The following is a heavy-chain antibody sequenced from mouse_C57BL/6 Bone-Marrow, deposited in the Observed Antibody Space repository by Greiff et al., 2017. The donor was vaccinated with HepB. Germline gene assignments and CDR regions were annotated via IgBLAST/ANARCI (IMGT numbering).Heavy chain of an antibody. CDR2: IDPSDSYT. J-gene: IGHJ4*01. Sequence: QVQLQQPGAELVRPGTSVKLSCKASGYTFTSYWMHWVKQRPGQGLEWIGVIDPSDSYTNYNQKFKGKATLTVDTSSSTAYMQLSSLTSEDSAVYYCARSYGNVMDYWGQGTSVTVSS. D-gene: IGHD2-1*01. CDR3: ARSYGNVMDY. V-gene: IGHV1-59*01. CDR1: GYTFTSYW.